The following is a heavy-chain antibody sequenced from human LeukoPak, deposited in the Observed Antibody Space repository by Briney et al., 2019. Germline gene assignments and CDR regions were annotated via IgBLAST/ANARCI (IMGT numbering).Heavy chain of an antibody. Sequence: GGSLRLSCAASGFTFSNAWMNWVRQAPGKGLEWVGRIKTRIDGDGGATDYAAPVKGRFSISRDDSKNTLYLQMNSLKTEDTAVYYCTTNDAFDTWGQGTMVTVSS. V-gene: IGHV3-15*01. CDR2: IKTRIDGDGGAT. CDR1: GFTFSNAW. J-gene: IGHJ3*02. CDR3: TTNDAFDT.